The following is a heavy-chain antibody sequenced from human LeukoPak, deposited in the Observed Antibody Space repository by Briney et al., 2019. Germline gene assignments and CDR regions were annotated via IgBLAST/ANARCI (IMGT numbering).Heavy chain of an antibody. Sequence: ASVKVSCKASGYTFTSYDINWVRQATGQGLEWMGWMNPNSGNTGYAQKFQGRATMTRNTSISTAYMELSSLRSEDTAVYYCARDSPLRGFDYWGQGTLVTVSS. J-gene: IGHJ4*02. V-gene: IGHV1-8*01. CDR1: GYTFTSYD. CDR2: MNPNSGNT. CDR3: ARDSPLRGFDY. D-gene: IGHD3/OR15-3a*01.